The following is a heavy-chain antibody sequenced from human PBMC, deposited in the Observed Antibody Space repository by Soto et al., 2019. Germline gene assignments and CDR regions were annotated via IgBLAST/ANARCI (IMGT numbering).Heavy chain of an antibody. CDR1: GYTFTSYG. Sequence: VKVSCQASGYTFTSYGISWVRQAPGQGLEWMGWISAYNGNTNYAQKLQGRVTMTTDTSTSTACMELRSLRSDDTAMYYCARLENGVSTSAWYYGMDVWGQGTTVTVSS. J-gene: IGHJ6*02. CDR2: ISAYNGNT. D-gene: IGHD5-12*01. CDR3: ARLENGVSTSAWYYGMDV. V-gene: IGHV1-18*04.